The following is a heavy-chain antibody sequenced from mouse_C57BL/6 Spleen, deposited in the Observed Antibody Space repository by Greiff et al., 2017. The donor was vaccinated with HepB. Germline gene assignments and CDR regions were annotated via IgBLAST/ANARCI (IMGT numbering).Heavy chain of an antibody. V-gene: IGHV5-9*01. CDR3: ARHDGSSYGWYFDV. CDR1: GFTFSSYT. J-gene: IGHJ1*03. CDR2: ISGGGGNT. D-gene: IGHD1-1*01. Sequence: EVKVEESGGGLVKPGGSLKLSCAASGFTFSSYTMSWVRQTPEKRLEWVATISGGGGNTYYPDSVKGRFTISRDNAKNTLYLQMSSLRSEDTALYYCARHDGSSYGWYFDVWGTGTTVTVSS.